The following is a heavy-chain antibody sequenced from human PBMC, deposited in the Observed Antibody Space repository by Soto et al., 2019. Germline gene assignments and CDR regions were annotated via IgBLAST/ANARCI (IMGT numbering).Heavy chain of an antibody. CDR3: VRGDDRVD. V-gene: IGHV3-21*01. D-gene: IGHD1-1*01. J-gene: IGHJ4*02. CDR2: ISKSSSLI. Sequence: EVPLVESGGGLVKPGGSLRLSCVGSGFIFSSFTMTWVRQAPGMGLQYLASISKSSSLIYYADSVRGRFIISRDNSKDSVFLQMYSLRAEDTAMYYCVRGDDRVDWGQGTLVTVSS. CDR1: GFIFSSFT.